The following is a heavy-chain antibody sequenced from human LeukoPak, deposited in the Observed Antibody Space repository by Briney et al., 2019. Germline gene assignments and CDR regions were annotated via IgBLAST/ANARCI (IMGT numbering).Heavy chain of an antibody. J-gene: IGHJ4*02. D-gene: IGHD2-2*01. V-gene: IGHV1-3*01. Sequence: GASVKVSCKASGYTFTSYAMHWVRQAPGQRLEWMGWINAGNGNTKYSQKFQGRVTITRDTSASTAYMELSNLRSEDTAVYYCARGLGVVVPAATAPGDWGQGTLVTVSS. CDR3: ARGLGVVVPAATAPGD. CDR1: GYTFTSYA. CDR2: INAGNGNT.